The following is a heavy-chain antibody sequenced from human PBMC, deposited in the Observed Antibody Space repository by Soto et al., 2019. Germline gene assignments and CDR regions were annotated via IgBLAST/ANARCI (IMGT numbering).Heavy chain of an antibody. CDR1: GFNFNSYG. Sequence: GGSLRLSCAASGFNFNSYGMHWVRQAPGKGLEWVAIVSYDESDKTYAASVRGRFTISRDNSKNTMYLRMNSLRLEDTAVYYCAKAEDRSGYYGDQFDTWGQGTLVTVSS. CDR3: AKAEDRSGYYGDQFDT. CDR2: VSYDESDK. V-gene: IGHV3-30*18. J-gene: IGHJ5*02. D-gene: IGHD4-17*01.